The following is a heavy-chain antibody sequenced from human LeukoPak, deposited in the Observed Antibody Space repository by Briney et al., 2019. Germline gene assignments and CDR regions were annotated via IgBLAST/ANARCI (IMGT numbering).Heavy chain of an antibody. V-gene: IGHV4-34*01. CDR3: ARVYDYGKFDY. D-gene: IGHD4/OR15-4a*01. CDR2: INHSGST. CDR1: GGSFSGYY. J-gene: IGHJ4*02. Sequence: SETLSLTCAVYGGSFSGYYWSWIRQPPGKGLEWIGEINHSGSTNYNPSLKSRVTISVDTSKNQFSLKLSSVTAADTAVYYCARVYDYGKFDYWGPGTLVTVS.